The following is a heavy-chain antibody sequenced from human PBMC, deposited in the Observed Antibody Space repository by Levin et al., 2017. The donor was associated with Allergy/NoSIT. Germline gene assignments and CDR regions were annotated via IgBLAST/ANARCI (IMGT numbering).Heavy chain of an antibody. Sequence: GGSLRLSCEAAGYTFTVHYMHWVRQAPGQGLEWMGWVNCNSGDTHYAQKFQDRVTMTRDTSITTAYIEVSSLRFDDTALYFCARNDYGDYVQNFDYWGQGTLVTVSS. CDR1: GYTFTVHY. J-gene: IGHJ4*02. CDR3: ARNDYGDYVQNFDY. V-gene: IGHV1-2*02. D-gene: IGHD4-17*01. CDR2: VNCNSGDT.